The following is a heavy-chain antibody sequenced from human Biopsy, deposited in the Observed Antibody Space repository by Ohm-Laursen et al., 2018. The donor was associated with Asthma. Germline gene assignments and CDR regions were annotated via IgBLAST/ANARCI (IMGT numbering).Heavy chain of an antibody. J-gene: IGHJ4*02. D-gene: IGHD7-27*01. Sequence: TLSPTCTVSGGSISSGGYYWSWIRQHPGKGLEWIGYIYYSGSTYYNPSLKSRVTISVDTSKNQFSLNLGSVTAADTAVYYCARWGSFGFDYWGQGTLVTVSS. CDR3: ARWGSFGFDY. V-gene: IGHV4-31*03. CDR2: IYYSGST. CDR1: GGSISSGGYY.